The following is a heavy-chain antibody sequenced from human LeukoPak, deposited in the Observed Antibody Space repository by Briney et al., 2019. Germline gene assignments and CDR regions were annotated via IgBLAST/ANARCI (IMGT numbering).Heavy chain of an antibody. D-gene: IGHD3-16*01. Sequence: GGSLRLSCAASGLTFSSNSMHWVRQAPGKGLVWVAVISKDGNNKYYAGSVKGRFTISRDNSKNTLYLQMNSLRDEDTAVYYCARNPLGEYYFDYWGQGTLVTVSS. CDR3: ARNPLGEYYFDY. CDR2: ISKDGNNK. V-gene: IGHV3-30-3*01. CDR1: GLTFSSNS. J-gene: IGHJ4*02.